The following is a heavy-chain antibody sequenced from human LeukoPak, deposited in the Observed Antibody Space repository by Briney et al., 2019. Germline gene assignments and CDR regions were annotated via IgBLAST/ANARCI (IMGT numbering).Heavy chain of an antibody. V-gene: IGHV3-21*01. J-gene: IGHJ4*02. CDR2: ISSSSSYI. CDR1: GFTFGDDG. Sequence: PGGSLRLSCTASGFTFGDDGMSWFRQAPGKGLEWVSSISSSSSYIYYADSVKGRFTISRDNAKNSLYLQMNSLRAEDTAVYYCARAPSDYGDSRNYFDYWGQGTLVTVSS. D-gene: IGHD4-17*01. CDR3: ARAPSDYGDSRNYFDY.